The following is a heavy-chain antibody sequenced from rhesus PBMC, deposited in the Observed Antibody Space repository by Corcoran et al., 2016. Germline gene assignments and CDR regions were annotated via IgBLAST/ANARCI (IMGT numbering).Heavy chain of an antibody. D-gene: IGHD1-20*01. Sequence: QLQLQESGPGLVKPSETLSLTCAVSGGSISGNYWSWIRQTPGKGLEWIGRISGSDGSPVYHPSVMWRVTISIDPSKNQFSLYLTSVTAADTAVYYCVGGGGWNNVFNFDYWGQGVLVTVSS. CDR1: GGSISGNY. V-gene: IGHV4-173*01. CDR2: ISGSDGSP. CDR3: VGGGGWNNVFNFDY. J-gene: IGHJ4*01.